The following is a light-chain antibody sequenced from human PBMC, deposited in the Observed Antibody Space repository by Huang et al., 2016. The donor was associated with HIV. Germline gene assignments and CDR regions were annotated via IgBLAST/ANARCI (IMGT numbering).Light chain of an antibody. CDR1: QSISSY. CDR3: QQGYSTPGT. J-gene: IGKJ1*01. V-gene: IGKV1-39*01. Sequence: DIQMTQSPSSLSASVGDRATITCRASQSISSYLNWYQQKPGKAPKLLISIISTLQSGVPSRFSGSGSGTNFILTISSLQPEDFATYYCQQGYSTPGTFGQGTKVEIK. CDR2: IIS.